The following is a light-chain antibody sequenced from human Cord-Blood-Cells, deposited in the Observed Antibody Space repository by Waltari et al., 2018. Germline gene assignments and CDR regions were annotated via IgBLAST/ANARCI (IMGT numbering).Light chain of an antibody. CDR3: SSYTSSSTLV. CDR1: SSDVGGYNY. CDR2: DVS. J-gene: IGLJ3*02. Sequence: QSALTLPASVPASPGQSITISRTGASSDVGGYNYVSWFQQHPGKAPKLMIYDVSNRPSGVSNRFSGSKSGNTASLTISGLQAEDEADYYCSSYTSSSTLVFGGGTKLTVL. V-gene: IGLV2-14*03.